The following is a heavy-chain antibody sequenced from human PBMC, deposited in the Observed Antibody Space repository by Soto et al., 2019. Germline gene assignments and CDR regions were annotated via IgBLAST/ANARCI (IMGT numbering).Heavy chain of an antibody. J-gene: IGHJ6*02. CDR3: AADYLRHNSLNGYYYSYGMDV. D-gene: IGHD4-17*01. CDR1: GITFSTYA. Sequence: GSLRLSFAASGITFSTYAMSWVRLAPGKGLEWVSTIGSNGADKQYADFVKGRFTVSRDSSKSTLSLQMNSLRAEDPAVYYCAADYLRHNSLNGYYYSYGMDVWGQGTTVTVSS. CDR2: IGSNGADK. V-gene: IGHV3-23*01.